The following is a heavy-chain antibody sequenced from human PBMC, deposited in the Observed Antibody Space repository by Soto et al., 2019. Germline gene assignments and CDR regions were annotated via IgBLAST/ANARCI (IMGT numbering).Heavy chain of an antibody. CDR3: ARHRGIVGSLLIFDY. V-gene: IGHV5-51*01. CDR1: GYIFTSYW. Sequence: GESLKISCKASGYIFTSYWIGWVRQMPGKGLEWMGIIYPGDSDTRYSPSFQGQVTISVDKSIRTAYLEWTSLEASDTAMYYCARHRGIVGSLLIFDYWGQGTQVTVSS. D-gene: IGHD1-26*01. J-gene: IGHJ4*02. CDR2: IYPGDSDT.